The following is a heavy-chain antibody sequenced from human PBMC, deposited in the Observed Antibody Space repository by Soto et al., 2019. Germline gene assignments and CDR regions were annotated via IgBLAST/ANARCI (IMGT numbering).Heavy chain of an antibody. CDR2: INPNSGGT. Sequence: QVQLVQSGAEVKKPGASVKVSCKASGYTFTGYYMHWVRQAPGQGLEWTGWINPNSGGTNYAQKFQGRVTMTRDKSISTAYVELSSLRSDDTAVYYCASRQEDYYYGMDVWVQGTTVTVSS. V-gene: IGHV1-2*02. CDR3: ASRQEDYYYGMDV. J-gene: IGHJ6*02. CDR1: GYTFTGYY.